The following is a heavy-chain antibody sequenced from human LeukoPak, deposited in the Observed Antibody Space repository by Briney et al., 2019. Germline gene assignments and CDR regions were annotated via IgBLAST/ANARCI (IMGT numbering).Heavy chain of an antibody. V-gene: IGHV3-23*01. D-gene: IGHD2/OR15-2a*01. CDR3: AMLASQYLTSWFDY. Sequence: GGSLRLSCAASGFIFNNYHMDWVRQAPGKGLEWVSAISGSGGSTYYADSVKGRFTISRDNSKNTLYLQVNSLRAEDTAIYYCAMLASQYLTSWFDYWGQGTLVTVSS. J-gene: IGHJ4*02. CDR1: GFIFNNYH. CDR2: ISGSGGST.